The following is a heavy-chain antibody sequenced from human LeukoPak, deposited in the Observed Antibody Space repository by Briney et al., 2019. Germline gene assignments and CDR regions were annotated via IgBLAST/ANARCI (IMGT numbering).Heavy chain of an antibody. D-gene: IGHD6-19*01. CDR3: ARSGSGWLAPDAFDI. CDR1: GYTFTSYG. J-gene: IGHJ3*02. V-gene: IGHV1-46*01. Sequence: EASVKVSCKASGYTFTSYGISWVRQAPGQGLEWMGIINPSGGSTSYAQKFQGRVTMTRDTSTSTVYMELSSLRSEDTAVYYCARSGSGWLAPDAFDIWGQGTMVTVSS. CDR2: INPSGGST.